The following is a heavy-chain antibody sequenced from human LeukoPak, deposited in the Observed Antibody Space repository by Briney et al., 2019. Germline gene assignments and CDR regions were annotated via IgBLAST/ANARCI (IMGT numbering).Heavy chain of an antibody. Sequence: GGSLRLSCAASGFTFSSYGMHWVRQAPGKGLEGVAFIRYDGSNKYYADSVKGRFTISRDNSKNTLYLQMNSLRAEDTAVYYCAKGDAKIVVVVAAMDVWGKGTTVTVSS. D-gene: IGHD2-15*01. V-gene: IGHV3-30*02. CDR2: IRYDGSNK. CDR1: GFTFSSYG. J-gene: IGHJ6*04. CDR3: AKGDAKIVVVVAAMDV.